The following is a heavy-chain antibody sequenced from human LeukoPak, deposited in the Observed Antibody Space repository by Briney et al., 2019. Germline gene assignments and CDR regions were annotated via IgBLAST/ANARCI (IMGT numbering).Heavy chain of an antibody. Sequence: GGSLRLSCAASGFTFSSYSMNWVRQAPGRGLEWVSSISSSSSYIYYADSVKGRFTISRDNAKNSLYLQMNSLRAEDTAVYYCARVQVVTNAFDIWGRGTMVTVSS. CDR1: GFTFSSYS. CDR2: ISSSSSYI. D-gene: IGHD2-21*02. CDR3: ARVQVVTNAFDI. J-gene: IGHJ3*02. V-gene: IGHV3-21*01.